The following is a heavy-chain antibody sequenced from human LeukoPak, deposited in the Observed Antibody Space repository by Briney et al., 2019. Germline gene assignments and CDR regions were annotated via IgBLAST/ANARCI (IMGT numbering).Heavy chain of an antibody. CDR1: GFTFSTYG. CDR3: VRPYGGSYYFDN. CDR2: VWFDGINK. V-gene: IGHV3-33*01. J-gene: IGHJ4*02. Sequence: PGGSLRLSCAASGFTFSTYGMHWVRQPPGKGLEWVAVVWFDGINKFYADSVKGRFTISRDNSNNILYLQMNSLRAEDTAVYYCVRPYGGSYYFDNWGQGTLVTVSS. D-gene: IGHD4-23*01.